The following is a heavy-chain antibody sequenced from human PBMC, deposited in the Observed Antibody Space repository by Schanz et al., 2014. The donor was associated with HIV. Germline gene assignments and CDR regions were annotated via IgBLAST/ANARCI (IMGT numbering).Heavy chain of an antibody. Sequence: QVQLVQSGAEMKKPGASVKVSCKASGYIFTSNGISWVRQAPGQGLEWMGWISTSNGNTNYAQKFQGRVTMTTDTSTSTAYMELSSLRSEDTALYYCARVSGWSSFDYWGQGTLVIVSS. CDR3: ARVSGWSSFDY. V-gene: IGHV1-18*01. CDR2: ISTSNGNT. CDR1: GYIFTSNG. J-gene: IGHJ4*02. D-gene: IGHD6-13*01.